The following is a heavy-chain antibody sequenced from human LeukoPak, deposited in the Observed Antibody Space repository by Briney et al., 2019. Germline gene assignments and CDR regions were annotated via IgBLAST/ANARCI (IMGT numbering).Heavy chain of an antibody. D-gene: IGHD1-26*01. CDR2: ISWNSGSI. CDR1: GFTFDNYA. V-gene: IGHV3-9*03. J-gene: IGHJ4*02. CDR3: AKDKGVVGATEPFDY. Sequence: GGSLRLSCAASGFTFDNYAMHWVRQAPGKGLEWVSGISWNSGSIGYADSVKGRFTISRDNAKNSLYLQMNSLRAEDMALYYCAKDKGVVGATEPFDYWGQGTLVTVSS.